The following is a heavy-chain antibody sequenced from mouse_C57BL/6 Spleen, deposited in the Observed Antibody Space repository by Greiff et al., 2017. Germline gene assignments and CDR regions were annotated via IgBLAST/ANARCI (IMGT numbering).Heavy chain of an antibody. Sequence: EVHLVESGPVLVKPGASVKMSCKASGYTFTDYYMNWVKQSHGKSLEWIGVINPYNGGTSYNQKFKGKATLTVDKSSSTAYMELNSLTSEDSAVYYCARSIYDGYGYAMGYWGQGTSVTVSS. D-gene: IGHD2-3*01. CDR1: GYTFTDYY. CDR2: INPYNGGT. V-gene: IGHV1-19*01. CDR3: ARSIYDGYGYAMGY. J-gene: IGHJ4*01.